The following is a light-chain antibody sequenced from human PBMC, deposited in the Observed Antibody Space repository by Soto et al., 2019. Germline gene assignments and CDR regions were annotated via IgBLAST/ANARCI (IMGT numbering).Light chain of an antibody. CDR1: QTISTY. Sequence: DIQMTQSPSSRSASVGDRVTITCRASQTISTYLNWYQQKPGKAPKLLIYAASNLHSGVPSRFSGSASGTDFTLTISLLQPEDFATYYCQQSFSTPLTFGGGTKVDIK. CDR2: AAS. V-gene: IGKV1-39*01. CDR3: QQSFSTPLT. J-gene: IGKJ4*01.